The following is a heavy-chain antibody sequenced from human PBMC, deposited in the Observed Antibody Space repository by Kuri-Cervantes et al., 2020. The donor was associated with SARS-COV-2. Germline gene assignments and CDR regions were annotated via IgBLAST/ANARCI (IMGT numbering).Heavy chain of an antibody. CDR1: GYSFSSDW. CDR2: IYPDDSDN. Sequence: GESLKISCKGSGYSFSSDWIAWVRQMPGKGLECMGIIYPDDSDNRYTPSFQGQVTISADKSISTAYLQWSSLKASDTAMYYCARLTGRFYFDYWGQGTLVTVSS. D-gene: IGHD7-27*01. V-gene: IGHV5-51*01. CDR3: ARLTGRFYFDY. J-gene: IGHJ4*02.